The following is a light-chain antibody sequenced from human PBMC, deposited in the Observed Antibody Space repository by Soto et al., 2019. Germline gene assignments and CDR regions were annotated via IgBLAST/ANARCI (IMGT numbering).Light chain of an antibody. J-gene: IGKJ1*01. V-gene: IGKV3-20*01. CDR1: RSVSGNY. Sequence: EIVLTQSPGTLSLSPGERATLSCRASRSVSGNYLAWYQQKPGQAPRLLIYAASSRASGIPDRFSGSGSGTDFTLTISRLEPEDFAVYYCQQYDFSPRTFGQGSKVEI. CDR3: QQYDFSPRT. CDR2: AAS.